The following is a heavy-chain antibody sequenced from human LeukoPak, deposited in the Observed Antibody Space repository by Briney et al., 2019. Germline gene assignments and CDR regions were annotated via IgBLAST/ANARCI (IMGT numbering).Heavy chain of an antibody. CDR2: IIPIFGTA. Sequence: PEASVKVSCKASGYTFTGYYMHWVRQAPGQGLEWKGGIIPIFGTANYAQKFQGRVTITADESTSTAYMELSSLRSEDTAVYYCARDKGEYYYDSSGYRDAFDIWGQGTMVTVSS. J-gene: IGHJ3*02. CDR3: ARDKGEYYYDSSGYRDAFDI. V-gene: IGHV1-69*13. D-gene: IGHD3-22*01. CDR1: GYTFTGYY.